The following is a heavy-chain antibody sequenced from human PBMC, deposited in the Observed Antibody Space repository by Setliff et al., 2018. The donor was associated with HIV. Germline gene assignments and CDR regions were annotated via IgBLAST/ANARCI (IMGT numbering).Heavy chain of an antibody. V-gene: IGHV1-46*01. CDR3: AKWVDDNSEGSYYHYMDV. D-gene: IGHD6-25*01. CDR1: GYTFTTHD. CDR2: VNPSDGST. J-gene: IGHJ6*03. Sequence: ASVKVSCKASGYTFTTHDNTHDINWVRQAPGQGLEWMGIVNPSDGSTIYAQKFQGRVTFTTDESTSTAYMELSSLTSDDTAVYYCAKWVDDNSEGSYYHYMDVWGNGASVTV.